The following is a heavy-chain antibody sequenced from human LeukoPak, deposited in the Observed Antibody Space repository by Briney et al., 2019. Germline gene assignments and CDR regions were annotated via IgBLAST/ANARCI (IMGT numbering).Heavy chain of an antibody. CDR1: GFTFSSYG. CDR3: AKDGRGEYYYGSGSRKHYYYYGMDV. J-gene: IGHJ6*02. CDR2: ISYDGSNK. V-gene: IGHV3-30*18. D-gene: IGHD3-10*01. Sequence: GGSLRLSCAASGFTFSSYGMHWVRQAPGKGLERVAVISYDGSNKYYADSVKGRFTISRDNSKNTLYLQMNSLRAEDTAVYYCAKDGRGEYYYGSGSRKHYYYYGMDVWGQGTTVTVSS.